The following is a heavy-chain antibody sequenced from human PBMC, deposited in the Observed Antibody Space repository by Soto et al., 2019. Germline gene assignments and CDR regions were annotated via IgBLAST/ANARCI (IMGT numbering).Heavy chain of an antibody. V-gene: IGHV4-4*02. J-gene: IGHJ5*02. CDR1: GGSISSSNW. CDR2: IYHSGST. CDR3: ARGWNAVAVLSWFDP. D-gene: IGHD6-19*01. Sequence: PSETLSLTCAVSGGSISSSNWWSWVRQPPGKGLEWIGEIYHSGSTNYNPSLKSRVTISVDKSKNQFSLKLSSVTAADTAVYYCARGWNAVAVLSWFDPWGQGTLVTVSS.